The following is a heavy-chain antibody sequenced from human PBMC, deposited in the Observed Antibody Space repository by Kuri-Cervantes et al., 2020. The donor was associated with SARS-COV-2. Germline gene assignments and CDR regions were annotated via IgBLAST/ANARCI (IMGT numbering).Heavy chain of an antibody. V-gene: IGHV4-59*12. CDR2: IYYSGST. J-gene: IGHJ6*02. Sequence: SETLSLTCTVSGGSISSYYWNWIRQPPGKGLEWVGYIYYSGSTNYNPSLKSRVTISVDTSKNQFSLKLSSVTAADTAVYYCARRYCRSTSCYTDYGMDVWGQGTTVTVSS. CDR3: ARRYCRSTSCYTDYGMDV. CDR1: GGSISSYY. D-gene: IGHD2-2*02.